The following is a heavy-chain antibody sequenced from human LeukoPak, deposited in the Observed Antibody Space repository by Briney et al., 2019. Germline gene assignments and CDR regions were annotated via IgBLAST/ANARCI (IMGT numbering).Heavy chain of an antibody. V-gene: IGHV3-53*01. Sequence: PGGSLRLSCAASGFTVSSNYMTWVRQAPGKGLEWVSVIYSGGGTYYADSVKGRFTISRDNFKNTLYLQMNSLRAEDTAVYYCARARVAYDSSGYHDYWGQGTLVTVSS. J-gene: IGHJ4*02. CDR1: GFTVSSNY. CDR2: IYSGGGT. CDR3: ARARVAYDSSGYHDY. D-gene: IGHD3-22*01.